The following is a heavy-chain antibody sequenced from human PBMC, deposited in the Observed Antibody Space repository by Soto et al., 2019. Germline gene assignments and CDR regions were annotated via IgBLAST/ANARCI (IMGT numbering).Heavy chain of an antibody. CDR1: GFSLSNARMG. D-gene: IGHD3-22*01. CDR2: IFSNDEK. CDR3: ARITGSSGYHADYYYYGMDV. Sequence: QVTLKESGPVLVKPTETLTLTCTVSGFSLSNARMGVSWIRQPPGKALEWLAHIFSNDEKSCSTSLKSRLTISKDTSKSQVVLTMTNMDPVDTATSYCARITGSSGYHADYYYYGMDVWGQGTTVTVSS. J-gene: IGHJ6*02. V-gene: IGHV2-26*01.